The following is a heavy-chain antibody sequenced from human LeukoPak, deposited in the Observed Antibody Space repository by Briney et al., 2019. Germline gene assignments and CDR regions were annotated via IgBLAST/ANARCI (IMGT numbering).Heavy chain of an antibody. D-gene: IGHD2-2*01. J-gene: IGHJ6*03. CDR2: INHSGST. CDR3: ARVLPCSSTSCDYYMDV. CDR1: GGSFSGYY. V-gene: IGHV4-34*01. Sequence: SETLSLTCAVYGGSFSGYYWSWIRQPPGKGLEWMGEINHSGSTNYNPSLKSRVTISVDTSKNQFSLKLSSVTAADTAVYYCARVLPCSSTSCDYYMDVWGKGTTVTVSS.